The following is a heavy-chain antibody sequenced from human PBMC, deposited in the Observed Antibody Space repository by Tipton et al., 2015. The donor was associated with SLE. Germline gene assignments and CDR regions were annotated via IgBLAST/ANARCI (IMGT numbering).Heavy chain of an antibody. CDR1: GGSISSNT. D-gene: IGHD3-3*01. V-gene: IGHV3-30*04. Sequence: LSLTCTVSGGSISSNTYSCDWVRQAPGKGLEWVAVISDDGTSVHYADSAKGRFTISRDNSKNTLDLQMNSLRPEDTAVYYCASIFGVVIGLFDYWGQGILVTVSS. CDR3: ASIFGVVIGLFDY. CDR2: ISDDGTSV. J-gene: IGHJ4*02.